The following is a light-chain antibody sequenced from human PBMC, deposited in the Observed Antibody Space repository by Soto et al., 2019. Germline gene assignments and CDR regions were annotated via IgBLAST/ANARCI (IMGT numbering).Light chain of an antibody. CDR2: EVS. CDR3: SSYTTSRAYV. Sequence: QSALTQPASVSGSPGQSITISCTGTSSDVGAYNYVSWYQQQSGKAPKLMIHEVSNRPSGVSNRFSGSKSGNTASLTISGLQAEDEADYYCSSYTTSRAYVFGIGTTVTVL. V-gene: IGLV2-14*01. J-gene: IGLJ1*01. CDR1: SSDVGAYNY.